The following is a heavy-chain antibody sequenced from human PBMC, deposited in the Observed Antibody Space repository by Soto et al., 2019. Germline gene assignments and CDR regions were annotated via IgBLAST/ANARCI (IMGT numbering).Heavy chain of an antibody. D-gene: IGHD7-27*01. V-gene: IGHV4-30-4*01. CDR2: IYKSATT. Sequence: SETLSLTCSVSGDSIANLDYFWAWIRQPPGQALEYIGYIYKSATTYYNPSFESRVAISVDTSKSQFSLNVTSVTAADTAVYFCARGRYCLTGRCFPNWFDSWGQGALVTVSA. CDR1: GDSIANLDYF. J-gene: IGHJ5*01. CDR3: ARGRYCLTGRCFPNWFDS.